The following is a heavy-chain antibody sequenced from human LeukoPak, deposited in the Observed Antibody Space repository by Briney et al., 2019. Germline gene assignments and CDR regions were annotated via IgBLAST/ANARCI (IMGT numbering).Heavy chain of an antibody. CDR1: GGSISSSNW. J-gene: IGHJ4*02. CDR3: ARRNCGGDCYDFDY. Sequence: MPSETLSLTCAVSGGSISSSNWWSWVRQPPGKGLEWIGEIYHSGSTNYNPSLKSRVTMSVDTSKNQFSLKLNSVTAADTAVYYCARRNCGGDCYDFDYWGQGTLVTVSS. V-gene: IGHV4-4*02. D-gene: IGHD2-21*02. CDR2: IYHSGST.